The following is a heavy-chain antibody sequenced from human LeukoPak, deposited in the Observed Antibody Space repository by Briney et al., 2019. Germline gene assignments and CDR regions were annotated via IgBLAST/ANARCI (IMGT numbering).Heavy chain of an antibody. CDR2: ISGSGGST. D-gene: IGHD1-26*01. CDR1: GFTFSSYA. Sequence: PGGSLRLSCAASGFTFSSYAMSWVRQAPGKGLEWVSAISGSGGSTYYADSVKGRFTISRDNSKNTLYLQMNNLRAEDTAVYYCANPPYSGSYGYFDYWGQGTLVTVSS. CDR3: ANPPYSGSYGYFDY. J-gene: IGHJ4*02. V-gene: IGHV3-23*01.